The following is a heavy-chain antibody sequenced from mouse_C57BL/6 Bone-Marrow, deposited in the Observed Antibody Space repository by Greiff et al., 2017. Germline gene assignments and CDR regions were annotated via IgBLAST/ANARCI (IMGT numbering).Heavy chain of an antibody. CDR2: IYPRSGNT. J-gene: IGHJ4*01. Sequence: QVQLKQSGAELARPGASVKLSCKASGYTFTSYGISWVKQRTGQGPEWIGEIYPRSGNTYYNEKFKGKATLTADKSSSTAYMELRSLTSEDSAVYFCARETAQATLLMDYWGQGTSVTVSS. CDR1: GYTFTSYG. CDR3: ARETAQATLLMDY. D-gene: IGHD3-2*02. V-gene: IGHV1-81*01.